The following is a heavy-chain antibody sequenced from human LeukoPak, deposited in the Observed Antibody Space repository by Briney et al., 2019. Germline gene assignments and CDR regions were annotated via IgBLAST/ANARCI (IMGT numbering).Heavy chain of an antibody. Sequence: SETLSLTCTVSGDSISSYYWSWIRQPPGKGLEWIGYIYTSGGTNYIPSLKGRITISIDTSKNQFSLKLSSVAAADSAVYYCARLTRLSTSPDRYYLDYWGQGTLVTVSS. V-gene: IGHV4-4*09. D-gene: IGHD6-6*01. J-gene: IGHJ4*02. CDR1: GDSISSYY. CDR3: ARLTRLSTSPDRYYLDY. CDR2: IYTSGGT.